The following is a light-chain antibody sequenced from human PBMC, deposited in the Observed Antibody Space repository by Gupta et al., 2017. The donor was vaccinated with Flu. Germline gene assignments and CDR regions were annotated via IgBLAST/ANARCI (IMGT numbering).Light chain of an antibody. CDR1: SSNIGSHT. CDR3: AAWDDSLNGDVV. V-gene: IGLV1-44*01. CDR2: NND. Sequence: QSVLIQPPSASGTPGQRVILSCSGSSSNIGSHTVNWYQQLPGTAPKLLIYNNDQRHSGVPARFSGSKSGTSASLAISELQSEDAADYHCAAWDDSLNGDVVFGGGTKLTVL. J-gene: IGLJ2*01.